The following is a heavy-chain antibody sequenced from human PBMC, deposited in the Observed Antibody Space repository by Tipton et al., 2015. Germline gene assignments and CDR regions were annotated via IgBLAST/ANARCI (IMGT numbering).Heavy chain of an antibody. CDR3: ARSVSSSLDY. CDR1: GFKFDDYA. Sequence: SLRLSCAAYGFKFDDYAMHWVRQGPGKGLEWVSVINWNGGKTDYADALKGRFTISRDNSKKSLYLQMNSLTTEDTALYYCARSVSSSLDYWGQGTLVTVSS. V-gene: IGHV3-43*01. D-gene: IGHD6-13*01. J-gene: IGHJ4*02. CDR2: INWNGGKT.